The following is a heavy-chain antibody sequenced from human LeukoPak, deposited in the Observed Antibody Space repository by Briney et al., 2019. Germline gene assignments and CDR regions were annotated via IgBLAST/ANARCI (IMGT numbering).Heavy chain of an antibody. CDR2: INHSGST. CDR1: GGSFSGYY. J-gene: IGHJ4*02. CDR3: ARLPAEYYYDSSGYYYVGRYFDY. V-gene: IGHV4-34*01. Sequence: SETLSLTCAVYGGSFSGYYWSWIRQPPGKGLEWIGEINHSGSTNYNPSLKSRVTISVDTSKNQFSLKLSSVTAADTAVYYCARLPAEYYYDSSGYYYVGRYFDYWGQGTLVTVSS. D-gene: IGHD3-22*01.